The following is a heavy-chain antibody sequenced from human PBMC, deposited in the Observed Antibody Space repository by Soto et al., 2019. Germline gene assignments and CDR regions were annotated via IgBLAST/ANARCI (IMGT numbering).Heavy chain of an antibody. CDR2: IYPDDSDT. Sequence: GESLKSSCKGSGYSFTDYWIGWVRQMPGKGLEWMGIIYPDDSDTRYNPSFQGQVTISVDKSISTASLQWSSLKASDTAMYYCARVEYKGSDYWGQGTLVTVSS. V-gene: IGHV5-51*01. CDR1: GYSFTDYW. J-gene: IGHJ4*02. CDR3: ARVEYKGSDY. D-gene: IGHD6-6*01.